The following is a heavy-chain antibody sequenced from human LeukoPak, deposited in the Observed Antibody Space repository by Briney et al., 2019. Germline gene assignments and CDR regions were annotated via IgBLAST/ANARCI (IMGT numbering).Heavy chain of an antibody. Sequence: GGSLRLSCAASGFTFSSLWMNWVRQAPGKGLEWISYVGISSGNTKYADSVKGRFTISGDSAKNSVFLQMNSLRVEDTAVYYCARDHRYAFDNWGQGTLVTVSS. CDR2: VGISSGNT. CDR1: GFTFSSLW. V-gene: IGHV3-48*04. CDR3: ARDHRYAFDN. J-gene: IGHJ4*02. D-gene: IGHD5-12*01.